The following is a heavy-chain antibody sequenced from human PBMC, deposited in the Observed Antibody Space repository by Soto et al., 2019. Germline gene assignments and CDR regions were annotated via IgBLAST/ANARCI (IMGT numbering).Heavy chain of an antibody. CDR2: IKSKTDGGTT. J-gene: IGHJ6*02. D-gene: IGHD3-3*01. Sequence: PGGSLRLSCAASGFTFSNAWMNWVRQAPGKGLEWVGRIKSKTDGGTTDYAAPLKGRFTISRDDSKNTLYLQMNSLKTEYTAVYYCTTMEWFYAPMDVWGQGTTVTVSS. CDR3: TTMEWFYAPMDV. V-gene: IGHV3-15*07. CDR1: GFTFSNAW.